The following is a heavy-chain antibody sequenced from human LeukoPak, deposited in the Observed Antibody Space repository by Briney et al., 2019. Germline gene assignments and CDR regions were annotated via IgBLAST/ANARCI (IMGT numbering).Heavy chain of an antibody. J-gene: IGHJ4*02. CDR3: AIQPYYGSGSYNY. CDR2: FDPEDGET. V-gene: IGHV1-24*01. CDR1: GYTFTGYY. D-gene: IGHD3-10*01. Sequence: ASVKVSCKASGYTFTGYYMHWVRQAPGKGLEWMGGFDPEDGETIYAQKFQGRVTMTEDTSTDTAYMELSSLRSEDTAVYYCAIQPYYGSGSYNYWGQGTLVTVSS.